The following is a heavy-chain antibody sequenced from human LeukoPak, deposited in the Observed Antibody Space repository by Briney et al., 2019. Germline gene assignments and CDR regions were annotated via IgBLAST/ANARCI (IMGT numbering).Heavy chain of an antibody. D-gene: IGHD6-13*01. Sequence: SETLSLTCTVSGGSISSYYWSWIRQPPWKGLEWIGYIYFSGSTNYNPSLKSRVTISVDTSKNQFSLKLSSVTAADTAVYYCARYSASYAMDVWGKGTTVTVSS. J-gene: IGHJ6*03. CDR2: IYFSGST. CDR3: ARYSASYAMDV. CDR1: GGSISSYY. V-gene: IGHV4-59*01.